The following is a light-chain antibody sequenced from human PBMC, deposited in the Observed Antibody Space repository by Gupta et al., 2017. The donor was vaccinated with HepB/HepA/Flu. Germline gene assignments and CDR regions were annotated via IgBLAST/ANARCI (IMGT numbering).Light chain of an antibody. CDR2: GAS. CDR1: QSVSSSY. Sequence: EIVLTQSPGTSTLSPGERATLSCRASQSVSSSYLAWYQQKPGQAPRLLIYGASSRATAIPDRFSGSGSGTDFTLTISRLEPEDFAVYYCQQYGSSPTFGQGTKVEIK. J-gene: IGKJ1*01. V-gene: IGKV3-20*01. CDR3: QQYGSSPT.